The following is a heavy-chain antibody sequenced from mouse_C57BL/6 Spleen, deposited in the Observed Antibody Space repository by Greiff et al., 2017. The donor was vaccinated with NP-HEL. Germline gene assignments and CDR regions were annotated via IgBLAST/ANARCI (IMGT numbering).Heavy chain of an antibody. D-gene: IGHD1-1*01. CDR1: GYTFTSYG. Sequence: VQLQQSGAELARPGASVKLSCKASGYTFTSYGISWVKQSTGQGLEWIGEIYPRSGNTYYNEKFKGKATLTADKSSSTAYMELRSLTSEDSAVYFCARRDGSSYYWYFDVWGTGTTVTVSS. CDR3: ARRDGSSYYWYFDV. J-gene: IGHJ1*03. CDR2: IYPRSGNT. V-gene: IGHV1-81*01.